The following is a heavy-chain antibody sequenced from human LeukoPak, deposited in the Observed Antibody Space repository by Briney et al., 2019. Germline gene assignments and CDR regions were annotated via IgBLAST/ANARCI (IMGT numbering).Heavy chain of an antibody. Sequence: SAYNGNTHYAHKFQGRVTMTTDTSTNTAYMELRSLRSDDTAVYYCARDKYSGGSYEGDYWGQGTLVTVSS. J-gene: IGHJ4*02. V-gene: IGHV1-18*01. CDR3: ARDKYSGGSYEGDY. CDR2: SAYNGNT. D-gene: IGHD6-19*01.